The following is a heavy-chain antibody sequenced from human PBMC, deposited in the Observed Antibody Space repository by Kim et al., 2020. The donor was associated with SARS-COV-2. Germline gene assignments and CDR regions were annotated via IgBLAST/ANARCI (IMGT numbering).Heavy chain of an antibody. Sequence: GGSLRLSCAASGFTFSSYAMHWVRQAPGKGLEWVAVISYDGSNKYYADSVKGRFTISRDNSKNTLYLQMNSLRAEDTAVYYCARVNFGEYYYDSSDQYGGYFDYWGQGTLVTVSS. CDR3: ARVNFGEYYYDSSDQYGGYFDY. CDR1: GFTFSSYA. J-gene: IGHJ4*02. D-gene: IGHD3-22*01. CDR2: ISYDGSNK. V-gene: IGHV3-30*04.